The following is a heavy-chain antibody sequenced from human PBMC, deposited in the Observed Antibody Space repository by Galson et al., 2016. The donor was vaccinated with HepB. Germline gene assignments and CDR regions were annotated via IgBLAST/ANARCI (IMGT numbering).Heavy chain of an antibody. V-gene: IGHV3-23*01. Sequence: SLRLSCAASGFTFNSCVMSWVRQAPGKGLEWISTISGSGFSTHYADSVKGRSTISRDNSKNTLYLQMNSLRAEDTAVYYCATTVNYYYNTSGYPNAFDYWGRGTLVTVSS. D-gene: IGHD3-22*01. CDR2: ISGSGFST. J-gene: IGHJ4*02. CDR1: GFTFNSCV. CDR3: ATTVNYYYNTSGYPNAFDY.